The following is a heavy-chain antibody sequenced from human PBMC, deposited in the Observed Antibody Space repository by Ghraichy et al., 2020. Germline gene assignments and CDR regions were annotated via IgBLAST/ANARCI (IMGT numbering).Heavy chain of an antibody. V-gene: IGHV4-34*01. Sequence: ESLNISCAVYGGSFSGYYWSWIRQPPGKGLEWIGEINHSGSTNYNPSLKSRVTISVDTSKNQFSLKLSSVTAADTAVYYCARGPGRGYPTPGYWGQGTLVTVSS. CDR3: ARGPGRGYPTPGY. CDR2: INHSGST. D-gene: IGHD3-22*01. CDR1: GGSFSGYY. J-gene: IGHJ4*02.